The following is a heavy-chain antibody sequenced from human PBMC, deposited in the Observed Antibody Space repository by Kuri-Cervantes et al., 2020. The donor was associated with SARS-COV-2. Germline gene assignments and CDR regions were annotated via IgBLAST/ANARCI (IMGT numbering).Heavy chain of an antibody. D-gene: IGHD3-22*01. CDR2: ISGSGGST. Sequence: RGCLRLSWAAFGFTFSSYAMGWVRQTAGKGLEWVSTISGSGGSTYYADSVKGRFTITRDNSKNTLFLQMDSLRAEDTAVYYCAKDQEYYDSSGQFDYWGQGTLVTVSS. CDR3: AKDQEYYDSSGQFDY. CDR1: GFTFSSYA. J-gene: IGHJ4*02. V-gene: IGHV3-23*01.